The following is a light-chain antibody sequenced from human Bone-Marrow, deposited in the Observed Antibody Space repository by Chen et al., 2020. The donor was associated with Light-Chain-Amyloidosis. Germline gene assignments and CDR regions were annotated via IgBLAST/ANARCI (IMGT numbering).Light chain of an antibody. CDR1: QSVSDNF. Sequence: EIVLTQSPGTLSLSAGERATLSCRASQSVSDNFLAWYQQKPGQAPRLLIYAASRRATGIPDVFSGSGSGTDFTLTISRLEPEDVAVYYCQQYGNSPWTFGQGTKVEIK. V-gene: IGKV3-20*01. CDR3: QQYGNSPWT. CDR2: AAS. J-gene: IGKJ1*01.